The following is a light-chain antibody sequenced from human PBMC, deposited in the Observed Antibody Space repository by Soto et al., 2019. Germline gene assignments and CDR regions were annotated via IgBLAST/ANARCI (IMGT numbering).Light chain of an antibody. CDR3: CSYAGSSTSYVV. V-gene: IGLV2-23*01. CDR1: SSDVGSYNL. J-gene: IGLJ2*01. CDR2: EGS. Sequence: QSVLTQPASVSGSPGQSITISCTGTSSDVGSYNLVSWYQQHPGKAPKLMIYEGSKRPSGVSNRFSGSKSGNTASLTISGLQAEAEAEYYCCSYAGSSTSYVVFGGGTKLTVL.